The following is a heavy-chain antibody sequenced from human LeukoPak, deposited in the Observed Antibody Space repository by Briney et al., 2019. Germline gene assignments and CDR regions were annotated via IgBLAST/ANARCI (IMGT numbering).Heavy chain of an antibody. CDR2: INHSGST. Sequence: GSLRLSCEVSGITFSNFAMAWVRQAPGKGLEWIGEINHSGSTNYNPSLKSRVTISVDTPKNQFSLKLSSVTAADTAVYYCARTSYYDILTGYDYWGQGTLVTVSS. D-gene: IGHD3-9*01. CDR3: ARTSYYDILTGYDY. CDR1: GITFSNFA. J-gene: IGHJ4*02. V-gene: IGHV4-34*01.